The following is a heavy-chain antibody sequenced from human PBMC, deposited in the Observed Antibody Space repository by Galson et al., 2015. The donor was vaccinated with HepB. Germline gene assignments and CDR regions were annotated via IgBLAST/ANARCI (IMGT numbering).Heavy chain of an antibody. Sequence: SLRLSCATSGVSFDSYAMHWVRQAPGKGLEWMAVISYDGGTTFHADCVKGRFTISRDNSGKTLYLQTNSLRSDDTAIYYCAYGSGSYFLDSWGQGTLVTVSS. D-gene: IGHD3-10*01. CDR2: ISYDGGTT. CDR1: GVSFDSYA. V-gene: IGHV3-30*14. J-gene: IGHJ4*02. CDR3: AYGSGSYFLDS.